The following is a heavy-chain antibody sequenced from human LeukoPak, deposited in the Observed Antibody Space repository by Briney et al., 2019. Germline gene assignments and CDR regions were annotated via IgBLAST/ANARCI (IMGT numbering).Heavy chain of an antibody. CDR2: IYYSGST. D-gene: IGHD5-18*01. J-gene: IGHJ3*01. CDR1: GGSISNYY. CDR3: ARGGEDGYSRDAFHD. Sequence: PSETLSLTCSVSGGSISNYYWIWIRQPPGKGLEWIGYIYYSGSTHYHASLKSRLNISVDTSKNQVSLKVSSVTAADTARYYCARGGEDGYSRDAFHDWGQGTMVTVSS. V-gene: IGHV4-59*08.